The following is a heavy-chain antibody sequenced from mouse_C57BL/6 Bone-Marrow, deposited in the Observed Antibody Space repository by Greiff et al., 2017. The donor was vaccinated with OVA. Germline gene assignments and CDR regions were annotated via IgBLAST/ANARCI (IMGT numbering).Heavy chain of an antibody. CDR1: GFTFSSYA. V-gene: IGHV5-4*01. CDR3: ARDTFDYDYAMDY. J-gene: IGHJ4*01. D-gene: IGHD2-4*01. CDR2: ISDGGSYT. Sequence: EVKLMESGGGLVKPGGSLKLSCAASGFTFSSYAMSWVRQTPEKRLEWVATISDGGSYTYYPDNVKGRFTISRDNAKNNLYLQMSHLKSEDTAMYYCARDTFDYDYAMDYWGQGTSVTVSS.